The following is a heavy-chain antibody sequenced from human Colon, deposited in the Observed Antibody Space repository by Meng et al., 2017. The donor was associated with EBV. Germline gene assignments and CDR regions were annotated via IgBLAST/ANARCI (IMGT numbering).Heavy chain of an antibody. D-gene: IGHD2-15*01. Sequence: EVQGLGSGVGPAQAGGSLRRSCAVSGITFSGYGMTWVRQDPGKGLEWVSGISDSGGNTDYVDSVKGRLTISRDNSKNSLFLQMNSLRAEDTAIYYCATGWPYYFDYWGQGTLVTVSS. CDR1: GITFSGYG. V-gene: IGHV3-23*01. CDR2: ISDSGGNT. J-gene: IGHJ4*02. CDR3: ATGWPYYFDY.